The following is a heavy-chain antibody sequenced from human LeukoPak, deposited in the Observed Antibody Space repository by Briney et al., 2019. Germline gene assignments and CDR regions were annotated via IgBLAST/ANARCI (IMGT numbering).Heavy chain of an antibody. CDR1: GGSISSYY. V-gene: IGHV4-4*07. Sequence: LETLSLTCTVSGGSISSYYWSWIRQPAGKGLEWIGRIYTSGSTSYNPSLKSRVTMSVDTSKNQFSLKLSSVTAADTAVYYCARYSSSSWSFDYWGQGTLVTVSS. CDR2: IYTSGST. CDR3: ARYSSSSWSFDY. D-gene: IGHD6-6*01. J-gene: IGHJ4*02.